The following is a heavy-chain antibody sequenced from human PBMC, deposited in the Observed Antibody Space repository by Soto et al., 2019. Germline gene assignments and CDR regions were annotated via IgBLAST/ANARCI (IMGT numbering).Heavy chain of an antibody. CDR3: ASNYAYAEGYYFYGIDV. CDR2: VNSDGDTT. J-gene: IGHJ6*02. D-gene: IGHD3-16*01. CDR1: GFIFRNYW. V-gene: IGHV3-74*01. Sequence: PGGSLRLSCAASGFIFRNYWMHWGRQAPWKGLVWVSRVNSDGDTTYYADSVKGRFTISRDNAKNTLHLQMNSLGAEDTAVYYCASNYAYAEGYYFYGIDVWGQGTTVTVSS.